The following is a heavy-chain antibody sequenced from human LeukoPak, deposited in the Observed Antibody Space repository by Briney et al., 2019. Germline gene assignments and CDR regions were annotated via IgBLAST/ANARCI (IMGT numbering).Heavy chain of an antibody. CDR1: GFTFSSYA. D-gene: IGHD1-14*01. V-gene: IGHV3-30-3*01. Sequence: PGRSLRLSCAASGFTFSSYAMHWVRQAPGKGLEWVAVISCDGSNKYYADSVKGRFTISRDNSKNTLYLQMNSLRAEDTAVYYCARDGGRQSQPPSYYFDYWGQGTLVTVSS. J-gene: IGHJ4*02. CDR2: ISCDGSNK. CDR3: ARDGGRQSQPPSYYFDY.